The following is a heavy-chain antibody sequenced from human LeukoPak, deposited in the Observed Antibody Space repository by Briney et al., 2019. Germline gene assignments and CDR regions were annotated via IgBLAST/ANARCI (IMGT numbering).Heavy chain of an antibody. D-gene: IGHD3-10*01. CDR1: GCLFTSYW. CDR2: IYPGDSDT. CDR3: ARLNYYGSGSQSLLDY. V-gene: IGHV5-51*01. J-gene: IGHJ4*02. Sequence: GGSLEISWKGSGCLFTSYWIGWGRQVPGKGLEWMGIIYPGDSDTRYSPSFQGQVTVSADKSISTAYLQWSSLKASDTAMYYCARLNYYGSGSQSLLDYWGQGTLVTVSS.